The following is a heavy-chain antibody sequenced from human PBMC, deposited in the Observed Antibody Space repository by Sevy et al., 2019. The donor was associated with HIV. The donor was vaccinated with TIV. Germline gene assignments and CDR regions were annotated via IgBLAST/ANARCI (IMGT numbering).Heavy chain of an antibody. CDR1: GYSITSGYY. J-gene: IGHJ4*02. D-gene: IGHD3-10*01. CDR3: ARHSHGSGTYYVPFDY. V-gene: IGHV4-38-2*01. CDR2: IYQSGST. Sequence: SETLSLTCAVSGYSITSGYYWGCIRQPPGKGLEWIGSIYQSGSTHYNPSLKRRVTMSVDTSKNQFSLKLSSVTAADTAVYYCARHSHGSGTYYVPFDYWGQGTLVTVSS.